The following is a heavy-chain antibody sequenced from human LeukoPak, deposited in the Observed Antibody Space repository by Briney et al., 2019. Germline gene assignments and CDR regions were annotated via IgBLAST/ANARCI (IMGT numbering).Heavy chain of an antibody. CDR1: GFTFSSYW. D-gene: IGHD4-17*01. Sequence: GGSLRLSCAASGFTFSSYWMHWVRQAPGKGLVWVSRINSDGSSASYADSVKGRFTISRDNAKNTLYLQMNSLRAEDTAVYYCARDSHGDYVDFDYWGQGTLVTVSS. CDR3: ARDSHGDYVDFDY. V-gene: IGHV3-74*01. J-gene: IGHJ4*02. CDR2: INSDGSSA.